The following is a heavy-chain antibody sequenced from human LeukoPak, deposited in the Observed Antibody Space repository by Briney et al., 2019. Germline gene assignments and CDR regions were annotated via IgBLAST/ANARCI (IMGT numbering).Heavy chain of an antibody. CDR2: ISSSSSYI. V-gene: IGHV3-21*01. CDR1: GFTFSSYS. J-gene: IGHJ4*02. CDR3: ARNSEELLWFGELFGY. Sequence: GGSLRLSCAASGFTFSSYSMNWVRQAPGKGLEWVSSISSSSSYIYYADSVKGRITISRDNSKNTLYLQMNSLRADDTAVYYCARNSEELLWFGELFGYWGQGTLVTVSS. D-gene: IGHD3-10*01.